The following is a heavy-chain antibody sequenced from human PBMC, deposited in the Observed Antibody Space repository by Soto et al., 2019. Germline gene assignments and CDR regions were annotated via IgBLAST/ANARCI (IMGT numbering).Heavy chain of an antibody. CDR2: ISQSGAST. J-gene: IGHJ3*01. V-gene: IGHV3-23*01. CDR3: ATRWSPGGFDV. Sequence: GGSLRLSCAASGCTFISYAMSWVRQAPGKGLEWVSGISQSGASTYYVDSVKGRFTISRDNSKNTLYVEMNSLRAEDTAQYYCATRWSPGGFDVWGQGTMVTVSS. CDR1: GCTFISYA. D-gene: IGHD2-15*01.